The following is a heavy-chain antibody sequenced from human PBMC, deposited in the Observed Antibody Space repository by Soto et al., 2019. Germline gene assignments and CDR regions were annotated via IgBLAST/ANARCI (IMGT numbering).Heavy chain of an antibody. CDR2: ISSDGSKK. Sequence: QVQLVESGGGVVQPGRSLRLSCAASGITLSNYAMHWVRQAPGKGLEWVALISSDGSKKYYADSVKGRFTLSRDNSKNTLWLQMNSLRAEDTAVYFCATGSRFCSTTSCGEPLRNWGQGALVTVSS. J-gene: IGHJ4*02. CDR1: GITLSNYA. V-gene: IGHV3-30-3*01. D-gene: IGHD2-2*01. CDR3: ATGSRFCSTTSCGEPLRN.